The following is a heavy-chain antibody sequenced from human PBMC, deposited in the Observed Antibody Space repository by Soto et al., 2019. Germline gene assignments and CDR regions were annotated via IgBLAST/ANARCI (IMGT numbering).Heavy chain of an antibody. Sequence: GGSLRLSCSASGFTFNIYGMHWVRQAPGKGLEWLAEIWYDGSNKYYSDSVKGRFTISRDNSKDILYLQMNSLRAEDTAVYFCARDRRSDRGNWFGPWGQGIPATVSS. D-gene: IGHD2-15*01. J-gene: IGHJ5*02. CDR2: IWYDGSNK. CDR1: GFTFNIYG. V-gene: IGHV3-33*01. CDR3: ARDRRSDRGNWFGP.